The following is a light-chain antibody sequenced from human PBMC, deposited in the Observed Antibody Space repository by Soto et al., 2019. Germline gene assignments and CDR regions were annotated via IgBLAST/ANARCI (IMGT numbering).Light chain of an antibody. Sequence: DIQMTQSPSSLSAFVGDRVTITCRASESISRHLNWYQQKPGKAPKLLIYAASSLQNGVPSRFSGGGSGTDFTLTISNLQTADFATYYCQQSYSTPSITFGQGTRLEIK. CDR2: AAS. J-gene: IGKJ5*01. CDR1: ESISRH. CDR3: QQSYSTPSIT. V-gene: IGKV1-39*01.